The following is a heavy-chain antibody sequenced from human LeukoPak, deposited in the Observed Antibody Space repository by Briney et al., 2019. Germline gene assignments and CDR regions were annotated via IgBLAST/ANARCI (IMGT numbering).Heavy chain of an antibody. J-gene: IGHJ4*02. D-gene: IGHD1-26*01. V-gene: IGHV3-21*01. CDR3: ARHSPVGIYYFDY. Sequence: PGGSLRLSCGASGFTFSGYSMNWVRQAPGKGLEWVSSISTSSSYIYYADSVKGRFTISRDNAKKSLYLQMNSLRAEDTAVYYCARHSPVGIYYFDYWGQGTLVTVSS. CDR1: GFTFSGYS. CDR2: ISTSSSYI.